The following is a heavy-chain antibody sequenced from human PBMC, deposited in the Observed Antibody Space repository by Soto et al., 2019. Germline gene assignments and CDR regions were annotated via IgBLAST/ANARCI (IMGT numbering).Heavy chain of an antibody. CDR1: GGSISSYY. J-gene: IGHJ6*03. Sequence: SETLSLTCTVSGGSISSYYWSWIRQPPGKGLEWIGYIYYSGSTNYNPSLKSRVTISVDTSKNQFSLKLSSVTAADTAVYCCARVPANYYYYYMDVWGKGTTVTVSS. CDR2: IYYSGST. CDR3: ARVPANYYYYYMDV. V-gene: IGHV4-59*01.